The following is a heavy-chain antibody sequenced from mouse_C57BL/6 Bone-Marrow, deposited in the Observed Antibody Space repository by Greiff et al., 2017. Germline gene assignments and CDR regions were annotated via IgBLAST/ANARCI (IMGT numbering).Heavy chain of an antibody. V-gene: IGHV1-19*01. CDR1: GYTFTDYY. CDR2: INPYNGGT. J-gene: IGHJ2*01. Sequence: VQLQQSGPVLVKPGASVKMSCKASGYTFTDYYMNWVKQSHGKSLEWIGVINPYNGGTSYNEKFKGKATLTVDKSSSTAYMELNSLTADDSAVYYGARYYDYFDYWGEGTTLTVSS. D-gene: IGHD2-3*01. CDR3: ARYYDYFDY.